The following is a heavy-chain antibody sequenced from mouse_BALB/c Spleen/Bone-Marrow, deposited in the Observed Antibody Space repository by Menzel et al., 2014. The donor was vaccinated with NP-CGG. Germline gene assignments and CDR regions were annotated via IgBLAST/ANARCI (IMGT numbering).Heavy chain of an antibody. CDR1: GFTFSSYG. V-gene: IGHV5-6*01. CDR2: ISSGGSST. CDR3: TRRPLQANSYFDC. D-gene: IGHD3-2*02. Sequence: EVQLVESGGGLVKSGGSPKLSCVASGFTFSSYGMSWVRQTPDKRLEWVATISSGGSSTYYPASVKGRFTISRDNAKSTLYLQMSRLNSEDTAMYYCTRRPLQANSYFDCWGQGTTLTVSS. J-gene: IGHJ2*01.